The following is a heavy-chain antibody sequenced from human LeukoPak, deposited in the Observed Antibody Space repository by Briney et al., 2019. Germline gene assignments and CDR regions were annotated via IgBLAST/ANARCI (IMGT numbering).Heavy chain of an antibody. J-gene: IGHJ4*02. D-gene: IGHD3-3*01. Sequence: SETLSLTCAVYGGSFSGYYWSWIRQPPGKGLEWIGEINHSGSTNYNPSPKSRVTISVDTSKNQFSLKLTSVTAADTAVYYCARASTIFGHFAYWGRGTLVTVSS. V-gene: IGHV4-34*01. CDR3: ARASTIFGHFAY. CDR2: INHSGST. CDR1: GGSFSGYY.